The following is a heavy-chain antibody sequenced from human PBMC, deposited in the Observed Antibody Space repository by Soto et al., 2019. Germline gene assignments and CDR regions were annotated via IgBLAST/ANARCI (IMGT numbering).Heavy chain of an antibody. V-gene: IGHV4-34*01. CDR3: AVSIGCARSWPVSRINTWFDP. J-gene: IGHJ5*02. D-gene: IGHD6-13*01. CDR1: GGSFSGYY. Sequence: PSETLSLTCGVNGGSFSGYYWNWIRQSPGKGQEWIGEIDHSGSTNYNPSLKRRVTILVYTSRSQLSLKLSFVTAADSAIYYCAVSIGCARSWPVSRINTWFDPWGQGTLVTVSS. CDR2: IDHSGST.